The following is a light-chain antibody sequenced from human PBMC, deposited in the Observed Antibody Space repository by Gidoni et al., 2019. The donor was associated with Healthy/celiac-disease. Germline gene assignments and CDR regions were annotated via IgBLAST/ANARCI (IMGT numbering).Light chain of an antibody. J-gene: IGLJ2*01. CDR2: KDS. CDR1: ALPKQY. Sequence: SYELTQPPSVSVSPGQTARITCSGDALPKQYAYWYQQKPGQAPVLVIYKDSEMPSGIPERFSGSSSGTTVTLTISGVQAEDEADYYCQSADSSGTLGVFGGGTKLTVL. CDR3: QSADSSGTLGV. V-gene: IGLV3-25*03.